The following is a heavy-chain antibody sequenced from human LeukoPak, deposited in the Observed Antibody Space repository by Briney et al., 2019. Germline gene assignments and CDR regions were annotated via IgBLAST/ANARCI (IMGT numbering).Heavy chain of an antibody. D-gene: IGHD3-10*01. CDR1: GYTLTELS. V-gene: IGHV1-24*01. CDR3: ATDMVRGVIMTSDY. CDR2: FDPEDGET. Sequence: ASVKVSCKVSGYTLTELSMHWVRQAPGKGLEWMGGFDPEDGETIYAQKFQGRVTMTEDTSTDTAYMELSSLRSKDTAVYYCATDMVRGVIMTSDYWGQGTLVTVSS. J-gene: IGHJ4*02.